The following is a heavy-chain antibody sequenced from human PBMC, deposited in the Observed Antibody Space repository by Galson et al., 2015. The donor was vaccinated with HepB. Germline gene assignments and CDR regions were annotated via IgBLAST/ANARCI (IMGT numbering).Heavy chain of an antibody. D-gene: IGHD2/OR15-2a*01. CDR3: VKDMALDRIAYYFDY. CDR2: ISSNGGST. V-gene: IGHV3-64D*06. J-gene: IGHJ4*02. Sequence: SLRLSCAASGFTFSNYEMNWVRQAPGKGLEYVSAISSNGGSTYYADSVKGRFTISRDNSKNTLYLQMSSLRAEDTAVYYCVKDMALDRIAYYFDYWGQGTLVTVSS. CDR1: GFTFSNYE.